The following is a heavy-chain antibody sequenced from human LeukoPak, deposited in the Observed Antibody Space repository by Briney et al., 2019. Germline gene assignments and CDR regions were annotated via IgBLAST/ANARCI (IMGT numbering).Heavy chain of an antibody. D-gene: IGHD3-22*01. J-gene: IGHJ4*02. Sequence: GGSLRLSCAASGFTFSSYGLHWVRQAPYKGLGWVAFISYDGSNKFYGDSVKGRFTISRDNSKNTLYLQMNSLRTEDTAVYYGAKDLFYYDKGGFDYWGQGTLVTVSS. CDR2: ISYDGSNK. CDR3: AKDLFYYDKGGFDY. CDR1: GFTFSSYG. V-gene: IGHV3-30*18.